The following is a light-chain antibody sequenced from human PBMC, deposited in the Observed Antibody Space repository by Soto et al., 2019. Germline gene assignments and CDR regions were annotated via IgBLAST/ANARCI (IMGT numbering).Light chain of an antibody. Sequence: DLQINQSPSTLSATVGDRGPITCRASQSISNRLAWYQQKPGKAPKVLIYDASSLESGVPSRFSGSGSGTEFILSISSLQPDDFATYYCRHYNSYSEAFGQGTKVDIK. CDR1: QSISNR. CDR2: DAS. J-gene: IGKJ1*01. CDR3: RHYNSYSEA. V-gene: IGKV1-5*01.